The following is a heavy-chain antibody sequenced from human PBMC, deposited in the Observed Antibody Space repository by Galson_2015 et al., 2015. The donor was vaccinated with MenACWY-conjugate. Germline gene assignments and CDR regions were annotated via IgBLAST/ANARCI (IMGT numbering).Heavy chain of an antibody. CDR2: ISSSSSYT. D-gene: IGHD3-22*01. V-gene: IGHV3-11*03. Sequence: SLRLSCAASGFTFSDYYMSWIRQAPGKGLEWVSYISSSSSYTNYADSVKGRFTISRDNAKNSLYLQMNSLRAEDTAVYYCASPTGVYYDSSGYNYWVQGTLVTVSS. CDR3: ASPTGVYYDSSGYNY. J-gene: IGHJ4*02. CDR1: GFTFSDYY.